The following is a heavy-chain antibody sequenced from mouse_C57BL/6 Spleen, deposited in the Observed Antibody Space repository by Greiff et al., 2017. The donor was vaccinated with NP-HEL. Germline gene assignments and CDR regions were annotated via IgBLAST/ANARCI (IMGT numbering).Heavy chain of an antibody. CDR1: GYTFTSYW. D-gene: IGHD1-1*01. CDR3: ASSGVDYGSSYEGAMDY. J-gene: IGHJ4*01. V-gene: IGHV1-55*01. CDR2: IYPGSGST. Sequence: VQLQQSGAELVKPGASVKMSCKASGYTFTSYWITWVKQRPGQGLEWIGDIYPGSGSTNYNEKFKSKATLTVDTSSSTAYMQLSSLTSEDSAVYYCASSGVDYGSSYEGAMDYWGQGTSVTVSS.